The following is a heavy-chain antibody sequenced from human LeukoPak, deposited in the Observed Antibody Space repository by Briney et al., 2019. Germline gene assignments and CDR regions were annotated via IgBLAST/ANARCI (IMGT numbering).Heavy chain of an antibody. CDR1: AYTFTGYY. CDR2: IKPNSGGT. J-gene: IGHJ4*02. CDR3: ASCKGTSCYGY. D-gene: IGHD2-2*01. V-gene: IGHV1-2*02. Sequence: ASVKVSCKASAYTFTGYYMHWVRQATGQGLEWVGWIKPNSGGTNYAQKFQGRVTMTRDTSISTAYMELSRLRSDDTAVYYCASCKGTSCYGYWGQGTLVTVSS.